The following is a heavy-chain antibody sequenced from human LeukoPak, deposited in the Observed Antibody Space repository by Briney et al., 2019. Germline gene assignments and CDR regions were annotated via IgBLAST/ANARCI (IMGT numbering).Heavy chain of an antibody. CDR1: GFRFSTSW. Sequence: GGSLRLSCAASGFRFSTSWMTWVRQTPGKGLELVANINIDGSQRYHADSVEGRFTISRDNVKNTLYLQMNSLRVEDTAVYYCARDPGWGALDYWGQGALVIVSS. CDR2: INIDGSQR. CDR3: ARDPGWGALDY. D-gene: IGHD3-16*01. J-gene: IGHJ4*02. V-gene: IGHV3-7*03.